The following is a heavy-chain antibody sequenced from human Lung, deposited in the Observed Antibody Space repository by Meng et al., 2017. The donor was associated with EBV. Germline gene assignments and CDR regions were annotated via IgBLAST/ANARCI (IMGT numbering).Heavy chain of an antibody. Sequence: QVQLVESGGGVVQPGRSLRLSCAASGFTFSSYGMHWVRQAPGKGLEWVAVISYDGSNKYYADSVKGRFTISRDNSKNTLYLQMNSLRAEDTAVYYCAKVGLSGSTDYWGQGTLVTVSS. D-gene: IGHD1-26*01. CDR2: ISYDGSNK. CDR3: AKVGLSGSTDY. J-gene: IGHJ4*02. CDR1: GFTFSSYG. V-gene: IGHV3-30*18.